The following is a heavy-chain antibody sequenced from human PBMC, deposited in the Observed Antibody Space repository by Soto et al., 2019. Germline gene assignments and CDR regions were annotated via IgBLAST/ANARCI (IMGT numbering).Heavy chain of an antibody. CDR2: ISWNSGTI. CDR3: ARDVWSRASGPPDF. V-gene: IGHV3-9*01. D-gene: IGHD3-10*01. CDR1: GFSFDDYA. J-gene: IGHJ4*02. Sequence: GGSLRLSCAASGFSFDDYAMHWVRQAPGKGLEWVTGISWNSGTIGYADSVKGRFTISRDNAKNSLYLQMNSLRAEDTALYYCARDVWSRASGPPDFCGQGTLVTVS.